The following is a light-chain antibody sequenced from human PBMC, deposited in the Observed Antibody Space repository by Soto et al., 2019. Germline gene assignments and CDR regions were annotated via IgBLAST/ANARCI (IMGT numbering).Light chain of an antibody. V-gene: IGKV1-5*03. J-gene: IGKJ1*01. Sequence: DIQMTQSPSTLSASVGDRVTITCRASQRISSWLAWYQQKPGKAPKLLIYKASSLESGVPSRFSGSGSGTEFTLTISSLQPDDFATYYCQQYNSYSPTTFGQGTKVDIK. CDR1: QRISSW. CDR3: QQYNSYSPTT. CDR2: KAS.